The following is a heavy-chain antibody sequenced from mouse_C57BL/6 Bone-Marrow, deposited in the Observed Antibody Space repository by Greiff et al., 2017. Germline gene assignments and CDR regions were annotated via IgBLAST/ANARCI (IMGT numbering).Heavy chain of an antibody. CDR2: INPSSGYT. V-gene: IGHV1-4*01. D-gene: IGHD2-3*01. Sequence: QVQLQQSGAELARPGASVKMSCKASGYTFTSYTMHWVKQRPGQGLEWIGYINPSSGYTKYNQKFKDKATLTADKSSSTAYMQLSSLTSEDSAVYYCGWGPSFAYWGQGTLVTVSA. J-gene: IGHJ3*01. CDR1: GYTFTSYT. CDR3: GWGPSFAY.